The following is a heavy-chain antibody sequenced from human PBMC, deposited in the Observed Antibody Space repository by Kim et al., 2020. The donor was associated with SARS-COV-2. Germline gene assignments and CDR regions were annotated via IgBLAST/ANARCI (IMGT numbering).Heavy chain of an antibody. J-gene: IGHJ4*02. CDR3: AREHPMVRGAEDY. V-gene: IGHV3-21*01. CDR2: ISSSSSYI. D-gene: IGHD3-10*01. Sequence: GGSLRLSCAASGFTFSSYSMNWVRQAPGKGLEWVSSISSSSSYIYYADSVKGRFTISRDNAKNSLYLQMNSLRAEDTAVYYCAREHPMVRGAEDYWGQGTLVTVSS. CDR1: GFTFSSYS.